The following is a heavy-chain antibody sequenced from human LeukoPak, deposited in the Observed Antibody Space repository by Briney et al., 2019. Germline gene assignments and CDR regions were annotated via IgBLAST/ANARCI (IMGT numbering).Heavy chain of an antibody. D-gene: IGHD5-18*01. CDR3: ARDRPRGYSYGFDY. CDR1: GYTFTSYD. J-gene: IGHJ4*02. CDR2: MNPNSGNT. V-gene: IGHV1-8*01. Sequence: ASVKVSCKASGYTFTSYDINWVRQATGQGLKWMGWMNPNSGNTGYAQKFQGRVTITRDTSASTAYMELSSLRSEDTAVYYCARDRPRGYSYGFDYWGQGTLVTVSS.